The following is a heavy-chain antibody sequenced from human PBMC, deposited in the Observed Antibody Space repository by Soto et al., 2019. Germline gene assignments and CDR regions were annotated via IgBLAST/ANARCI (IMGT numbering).Heavy chain of an antibody. D-gene: IGHD2-2*01. J-gene: IGHJ4*02. CDR1: GYTFTSYG. Sequence: QVQLVQSGAEVKKPGASVKVSCKASGYTFTSYGISWVRQAPGQGLEWMGWISAYNGNTNYAQKLQGRVTMTTDTSTSTAYRELRSLRSDDTAVYYCARDATIVVVPAATDYWGQGTLVTVSS. CDR2: ISAYNGNT. CDR3: ARDATIVVVPAATDY. V-gene: IGHV1-18*01.